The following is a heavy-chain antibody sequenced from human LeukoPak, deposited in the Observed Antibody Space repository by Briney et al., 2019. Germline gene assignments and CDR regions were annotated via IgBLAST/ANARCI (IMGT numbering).Heavy chain of an antibody. CDR2: ISAYNGNT. CDR3: ARDRRSYCSGAGCDSGNDY. CDR1: GGPFSRYA. D-gene: IGHD2-15*01. V-gene: IGHV1-18*01. J-gene: IGHJ4*02. Sequence: ASVKVSCKPSGGPFSRYAISWVRQAPGHGLEWMGWISAYNGNTNHAQELQGRVTMTTDTSTSTAYMELRSLRSDDTAVYYCARDRRSYCSGAGCDSGNDYWGQGTLVTVSS.